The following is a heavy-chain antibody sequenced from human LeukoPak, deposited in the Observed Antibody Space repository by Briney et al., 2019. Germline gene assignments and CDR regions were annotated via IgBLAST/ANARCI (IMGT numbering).Heavy chain of an antibody. D-gene: IGHD4-17*01. CDR3: AKAEVTTSYYYYMDV. V-gene: IGHV3-23*01. Sequence: GGSLRLSCMASGFTLSSYEMSWIRQAPGKGLEWVSSIEYGESTTHYADSVRGRFTISRDNYKNTLYLQMNSLRAEDTAVYYCAKAEVTTSYYYYMDVWGKGTTVTVSS. CDR1: GFTLSSYE. J-gene: IGHJ6*03. CDR2: IEYGESTT.